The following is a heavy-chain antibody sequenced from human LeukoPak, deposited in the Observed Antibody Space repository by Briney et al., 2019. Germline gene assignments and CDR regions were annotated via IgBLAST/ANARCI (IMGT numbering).Heavy chain of an antibody. CDR1: GFTFSTFA. CDR2: IFPSGGEI. Sequence: GGSLRLSCAASGFTFSTFAMIWVRQPPGKGLEWVSSIFPSGGEIHYADSVRGRFTISRDNSKSTLSLQMNSLRAEDTAVYYCAKDRGRRIAAASPFFYWGQGTLVTVSS. J-gene: IGHJ4*02. CDR3: AKDRGRRIAAASPFFY. D-gene: IGHD6-13*01. V-gene: IGHV3-23*01.